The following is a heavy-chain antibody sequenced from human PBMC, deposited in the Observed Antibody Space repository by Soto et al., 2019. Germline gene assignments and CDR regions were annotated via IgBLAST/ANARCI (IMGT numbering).Heavy chain of an antibody. CDR2: IIPIFGTA. J-gene: IGHJ4*02. CDR3: ARDSGTMVRYDRVGGRFDF. V-gene: IGHV1-69*13. D-gene: IGHD3-10*01. CDR1: GGTFSSYA. Sequence: SVKVSCKASGGTFSSYAISWVRQAPGQGLEWMGGIIPIFGTANYAQKFQGRVTITADESTSTAYMELSSLRSEDTAVYYCARDSGTMVRYDRVGGRFDFWGQGTLVTVSS.